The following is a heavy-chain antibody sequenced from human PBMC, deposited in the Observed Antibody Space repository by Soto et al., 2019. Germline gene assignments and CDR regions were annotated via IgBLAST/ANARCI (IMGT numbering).Heavy chain of an antibody. D-gene: IGHD3-10*01. Sequence: SETLSLTCTVSGGSISNYYWSWIWQPAGKGLEWIGRIYTSGGTNYNPSLKSRVTMSVDTSKNQFSLKMSSVTAADTAVFYCARGSLSLDYWGQGTLVTVSS. J-gene: IGHJ4*02. V-gene: IGHV4-4*07. CDR1: GGSISNYY. CDR3: ARGSLSLDY. CDR2: IYTSGGT.